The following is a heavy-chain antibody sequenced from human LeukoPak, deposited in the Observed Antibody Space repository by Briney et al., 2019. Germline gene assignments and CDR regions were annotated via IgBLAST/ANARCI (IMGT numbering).Heavy chain of an antibody. J-gene: IGHJ4*02. D-gene: IGHD2-15*01. CDR2: IKQDGSAK. CDR1: GFTFSSYW. Sequence: GVSLRLSCAASGFTFSSYWMTWVRQAPGKGLEWVANIKQDGSAKYYVDSVKGRFTISRDNAKNSLFLQMNSLRVEDTAVYYCAGGQGWLLDYWGQGTLVTAST. CDR3: AGGQGWLLDY. V-gene: IGHV3-7*05.